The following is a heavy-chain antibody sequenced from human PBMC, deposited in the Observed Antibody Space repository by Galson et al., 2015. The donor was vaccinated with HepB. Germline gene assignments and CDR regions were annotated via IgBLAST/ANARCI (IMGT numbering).Heavy chain of an antibody. Sequence: SVKVSRKASGYTFSSYGVSWVRQAPGQGLEWMGWINVYNGNTKYAQRLQDRVTLTTDTSTSTAYMELRSLRSDDTAVYYCARDDSSGGLDVWGQGTTVTVSS. V-gene: IGHV1-18*01. CDR1: GYTFSSYG. CDR2: INVYNGNT. CDR3: ARDDSSGGLDV. D-gene: IGHD6-19*01. J-gene: IGHJ6*02.